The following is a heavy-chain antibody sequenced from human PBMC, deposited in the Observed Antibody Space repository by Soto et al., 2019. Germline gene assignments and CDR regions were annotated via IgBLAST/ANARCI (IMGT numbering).Heavy chain of an antibody. CDR2: IYYDGST. V-gene: IGHV4-59*13. CDR3: ARGVDFMFTFGGVGAFDI. D-gene: IGHD3-16*01. Sequence: QVQLQESGPGLVKPSETLSLTCTVSGGSISSYYWSWIRQPPGKGLEWIGYIYYDGSTNYNPSLKSRVTISVDTSVNQFSLKLSSVTAADTAVYYCARGVDFMFTFGGVGAFDIWGQGTMVTVSS. J-gene: IGHJ3*02. CDR1: GGSISSYY.